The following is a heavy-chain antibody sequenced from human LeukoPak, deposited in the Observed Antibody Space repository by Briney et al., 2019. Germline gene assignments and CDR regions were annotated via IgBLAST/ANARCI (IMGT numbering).Heavy chain of an antibody. CDR2: ISAYNGNT. CDR1: GYTFTSYG. D-gene: IGHD1-26*01. V-gene: IGHV1-18*01. Sequence: ASVKVSCKASGYTFTSYGISWVRQAPGQGLEWMGWISAYNGNTNYAQKLQGRVTMTTDTSTSTAYMELRSLRSDDTAVVYCSRDSNSGSYYASYYYRDVGGKGTTVTVSS. CDR3: SRDSNSGSYYASYYYRDV. J-gene: IGHJ6*03.